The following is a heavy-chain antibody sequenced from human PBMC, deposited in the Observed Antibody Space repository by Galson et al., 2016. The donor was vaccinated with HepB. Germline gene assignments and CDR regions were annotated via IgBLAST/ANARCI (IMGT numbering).Heavy chain of an antibody. CDR2: IYHSGST. CDR1: GGSISSSNW. D-gene: IGHD1-20*01. CDR3: ARDRRVITGYYYFDY. V-gene: IGHV4-4*02. J-gene: IGHJ4*02. Sequence: TLSLTCAVSGGSISSSNWCSWVRQPPGKGLEWIGEIYHSGSTNYNPSLKSRVTISVDKSKNQFSLKLSSVTAADTAVYYCARDRRVITGYYYFDYWGQGTLVTVSS.